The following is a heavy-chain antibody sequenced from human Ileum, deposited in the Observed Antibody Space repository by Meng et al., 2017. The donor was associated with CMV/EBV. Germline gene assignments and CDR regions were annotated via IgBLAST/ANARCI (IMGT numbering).Heavy chain of an antibody. Sequence: QGELQESCLGLVKPSETLSLTCTVSGASLNDYYWSWIRQPAGKGLEWIGRIFATGTTNYNPSLKSRVTMSVDTSKNQFSLKLTSVTAADTAVYFCARDRFDPWGQGALVTVSS. CDR1: GASLNDYY. CDR2: IFATGTT. CDR3: ARDRFDP. V-gene: IGHV4-4*07. J-gene: IGHJ5*02.